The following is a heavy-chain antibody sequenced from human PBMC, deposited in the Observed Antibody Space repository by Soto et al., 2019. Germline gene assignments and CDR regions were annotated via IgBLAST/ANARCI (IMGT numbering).Heavy chain of an antibody. CDR3: VRVPPRPEGMDF. CDR2: IYYSGST. CDR1: GGSISSGDYY. J-gene: IGHJ6*02. D-gene: IGHD6-6*01. V-gene: IGHV4-30-4*01. Sequence: SETLSLTCTVSGGSISSGDYYWSWIRQPPGKGLEWIGYIYYSGSTYYNPSLKSRVTISVDTSKNQFSLKLSSVTAADTAVYFFVRVPPRPEGMDFRCPGILVTLFS.